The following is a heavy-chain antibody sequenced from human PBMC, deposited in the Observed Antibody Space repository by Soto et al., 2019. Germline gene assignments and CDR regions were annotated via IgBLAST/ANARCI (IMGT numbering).Heavy chain of an antibody. CDR1: GGSFSGYY. CDR2: INHSGST. D-gene: IGHD4-17*01. V-gene: IGHV4-34*01. J-gene: IGHJ6*02. Sequence: SETLSLTCAVYGGSFSGYYWSWIRQPPGKGLEWIGEINHSGSTNYNPSLKSRVTISVDTSKNQFSLKLSSVTAADTAVYYCASSLPYDYGEDYYYYYGMDVWGQGTTVTVSS. CDR3: ASSLPYDYGEDYYYYYGMDV.